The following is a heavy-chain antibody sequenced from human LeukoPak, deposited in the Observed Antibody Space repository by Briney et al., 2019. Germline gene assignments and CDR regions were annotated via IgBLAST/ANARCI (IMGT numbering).Heavy chain of an antibody. V-gene: IGHV3-23*01. J-gene: IGHJ4*02. CDR1: GFTFSSYA. CDR3: AKDGVVEMATILGY. D-gene: IGHD5-24*01. Sequence: GGSLRLSCAASGFTFSSYAMSWVRQAPGKGLEWVSAISGGGGSTYYADTVQGRFTISRDNSKNTLYLQMNSLRAEDTAVYYCAKDGVVEMATILGYWGQGTLVTVSS. CDR2: ISGGGGST.